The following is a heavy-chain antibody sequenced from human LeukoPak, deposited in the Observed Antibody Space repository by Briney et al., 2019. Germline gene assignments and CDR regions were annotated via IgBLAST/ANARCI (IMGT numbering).Heavy chain of an antibody. CDR1: GGSFSGYY. J-gene: IGHJ4*02. D-gene: IGHD2-15*01. V-gene: IGHV4-34*01. Sequence: SETLSLTCAVYGGSFSGYYWSWIRQPPGKGLEWIGEINHSGSTNYNPSLKSRVTISVDTSKNQFSLKLSSVTAADTAVYYCAKVGADGSLDYWGQGTLVTVSS. CDR2: INHSGST. CDR3: AKVGADGSLDY.